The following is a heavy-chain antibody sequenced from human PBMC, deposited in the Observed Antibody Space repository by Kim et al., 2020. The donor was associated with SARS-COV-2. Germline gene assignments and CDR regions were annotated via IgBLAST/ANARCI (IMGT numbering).Heavy chain of an antibody. V-gene: IGHV3-48*02. J-gene: IGHJ6*03. CDR3: ARSTCSTSCLYYYYYYMDV. D-gene: IGHD2-2*01. Sequence: GRFTISRDNAKNSLYLQMNSLRDEDTAVYYCARSTCSTSCLYYYYYYMDVWGKGTTVTVSS.